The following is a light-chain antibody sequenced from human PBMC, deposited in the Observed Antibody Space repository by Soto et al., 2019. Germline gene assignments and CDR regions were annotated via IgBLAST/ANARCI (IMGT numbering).Light chain of an antibody. J-gene: IGKJ4*01. CDR1: QGVASY. Sequence: DIQLTQSPSFLSASVGDRVTITCRASQGVASYLAWFQQKPGRAPKLLIYAASTLQSGIPSRFSGSGSRTEFTLTINSLQPEDFATFYCQQLKNYPLTFGGGTKVEIQ. CDR2: AAS. V-gene: IGKV1-9*01. CDR3: QQLKNYPLT.